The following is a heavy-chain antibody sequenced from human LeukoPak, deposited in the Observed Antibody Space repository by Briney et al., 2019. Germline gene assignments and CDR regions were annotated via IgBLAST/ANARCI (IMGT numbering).Heavy chain of an antibody. CDR1: GFIFRDYA. Sequence: GGSVRLSRVASGFIFRDYAMRWVRQAPGKGLEWVSSISSNGCTTLYADSVKGRLTISKDLFKRTVHLEMKAMRAEDTAGYYCAKDPRQYYDVPMGYWGQGTLVTVSP. J-gene: IGHJ4*02. D-gene: IGHD3-3*01. V-gene: IGHV3-23*01. CDR3: AKDPRQYYDVPMGY. CDR2: ISSNGCTT.